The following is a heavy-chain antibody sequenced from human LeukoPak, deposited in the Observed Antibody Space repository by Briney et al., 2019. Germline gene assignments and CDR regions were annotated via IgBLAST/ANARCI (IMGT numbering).Heavy chain of an antibody. CDR2: IYYTGST. CDR3: AGGGDSGGYYYPMFDY. D-gene: IGHD3-22*01. J-gene: IGHJ4*02. V-gene: IGHV4-59*02. Sequence: SETLSLTCTVSGVSVTNYYWSWIRQPPGKGLEWIGYIYYTGSTNYNLSLKSRVTISVDTSKNQFSLKLSSVTAADTAVYFCAGGGDSGGYYYPMFDYWGQGILVTVSS. CDR1: GVSVTNYY.